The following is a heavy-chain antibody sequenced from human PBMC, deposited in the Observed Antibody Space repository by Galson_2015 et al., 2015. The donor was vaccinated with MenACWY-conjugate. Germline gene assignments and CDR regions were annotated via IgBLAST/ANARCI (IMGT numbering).Heavy chain of an antibody. D-gene: IGHD2-8*01. CDR1: GYTFTSYA. Sequence: SVKVSCKASGYTFTSYAMHWVRQAPGQRLEWMGWINAGNGNTKYSQKFQGRVTITRDTSASTAYMELSGLRSEDTAVYYCARDPLYCSNGVCSNGRGDYWGQGTLVTVSS. CDR2: INAGNGNT. CDR3: ARDPLYCSNGVCSNGRGDY. J-gene: IGHJ4*02. V-gene: IGHV1-3*01.